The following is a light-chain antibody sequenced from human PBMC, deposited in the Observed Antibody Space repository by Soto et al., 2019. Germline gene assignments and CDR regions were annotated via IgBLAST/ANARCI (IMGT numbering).Light chain of an antibody. V-gene: IGLV3-9*01. J-gene: IGLJ2*01. CDR3: QVWDSSAFVV. CDR2: RHS. CDR1: NIGSKN. Sequence: SYELTQPLSVSVALGQTARITCGGNNIGSKNVHWYQQKPGQAPVLGIYRHSNPPPRIPARFSGSNSENTATLTISRAQAGDEADSYCQVWDSSAFVVFGGGTKLTVL.